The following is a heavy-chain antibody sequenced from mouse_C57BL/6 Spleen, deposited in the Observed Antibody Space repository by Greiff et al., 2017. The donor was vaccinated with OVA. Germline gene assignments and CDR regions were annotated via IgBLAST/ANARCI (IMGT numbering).Heavy chain of an antibody. CDR1: GYSFTDYN. CDR3: ARHYGSSYDWYFDV. D-gene: IGHD1-1*01. J-gene: IGHJ1*03. Sequence: EVQLQQSGPELVKPGASVKISCTASGYSFTDYNMNWVKQSNGKSLEWIGVINPNYGTTSYNQKFKGKATLTVDQSSSTAYMQLNSLTSEDAAVYDCARHYGSSYDWYFDVWGTGTTVTVSS. CDR2: INPNYGTT. V-gene: IGHV1-39*01.